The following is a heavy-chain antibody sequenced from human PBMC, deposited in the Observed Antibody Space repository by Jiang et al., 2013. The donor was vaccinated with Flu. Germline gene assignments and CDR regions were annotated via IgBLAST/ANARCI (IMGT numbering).Heavy chain of an antibody. CDR3: AKPRGQGYNVAGSLDAFDV. D-gene: IGHD5-24*01. J-gene: IGHJ3*01. CDR2: MYYSGST. V-gene: IGHV4-39*07. CDR1: GDSITSTSYY. Sequence: LLKPSETLSLTCSVFGDSITSTSYYWGWIRQIPGKGLEWIGSMYYSGSTYYNPSLQSRVSLSVDTSNNQFSLKLSSVTAADTAVYYYAKPRGQGYNVAGSLDAFDVWGPGTMVTVSS.